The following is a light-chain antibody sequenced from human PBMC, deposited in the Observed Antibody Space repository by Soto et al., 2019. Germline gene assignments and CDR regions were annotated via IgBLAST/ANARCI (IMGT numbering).Light chain of an antibody. V-gene: IGLV2-23*02. CDR2: EVN. J-gene: IGLJ1*01. CDR3: CSYGGSSTYV. Sequence: QSALSQPASISGSPGQSITSSCTGTSSDVWGDNFVSWYQQHPGKAPKVLIYEVNKRPSGISNRFSGSKSGNTASLTVSGLQAEEEAYYFCCSYGGSSTYVFGSGTKVTVL. CDR1: SSDVWGDNF.